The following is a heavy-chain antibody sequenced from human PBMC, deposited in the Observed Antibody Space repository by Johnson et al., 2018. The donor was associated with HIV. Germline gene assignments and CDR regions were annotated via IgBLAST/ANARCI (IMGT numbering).Heavy chain of an antibody. D-gene: IGHD1-26*01. CDR1: GFTFSSYG. J-gene: IGHJ3*02. V-gene: IGHV3-30*02. Sequence: QVQLVESGGDLIQPGGSLRLSCAASGFTFSSYGMHWVRQAPGKGLEWVAFIWYDDSNEYYGESVKGRFTISRDNSKNTLYLQMSSLRAEDTAVYYCATSGSHFAFDIWGQGTMVTASA. CDR3: ATSGSHFAFDI. CDR2: IWYDDSNE.